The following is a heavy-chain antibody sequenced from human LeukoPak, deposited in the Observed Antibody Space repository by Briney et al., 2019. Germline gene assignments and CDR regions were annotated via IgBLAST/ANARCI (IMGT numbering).Heavy chain of an antibody. D-gene: IGHD2-15*01. CDR1: GGTLSSYA. J-gene: IGHJ6*03. CDR2: IIPIFATA. Sequence: ASVKVSCKASGGTLSSYAISWVRQAPGQGLEWMGGIIPIFATANYAQKFQGRVTITTDESTSTAYMELSSLRSEDTAVYYCATSRGPRYYYYYMDVWGKGTTVTVSS. V-gene: IGHV1-69*05. CDR3: ATSRGPRYYYYYMDV.